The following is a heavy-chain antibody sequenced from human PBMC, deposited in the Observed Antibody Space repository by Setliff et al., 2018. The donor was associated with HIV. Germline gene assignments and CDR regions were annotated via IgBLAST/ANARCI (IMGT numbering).Heavy chain of an antibody. CDR3: AREPAGSGSGSFGF. CDR1: GYIFTMYT. J-gene: IGHJ4*02. D-gene: IGHD3-10*01. V-gene: IGHV1-3*04. Sequence: ASVKVSCKASGYIFTMYTMYRVRQAPGQRLEWMGRINTVNGNTKYSQNFQGRVTITRDTSANTANMELSSLRSEDTAVYYCAREPAGSGSGSFGFWGQGTLVTVSS. CDR2: INTVNGNT.